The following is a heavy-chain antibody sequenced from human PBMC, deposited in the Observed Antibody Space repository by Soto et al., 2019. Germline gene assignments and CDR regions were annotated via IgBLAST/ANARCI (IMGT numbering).Heavy chain of an antibody. CDR3: ARVRVYDILTGYSAYYYYMDV. Sequence: SETLSLTCAVYGGSFSGYYWSWIRQPPGKGLEWIGEINHSGSTNYNPSQKSRVTISVDTSKNQFSLKLSSVTAADTVVYYFARVRVYDILTGYSAYYYYMDVWGKGTTVTVSS. D-gene: IGHD3-9*01. CDR2: INHSGST. V-gene: IGHV4-34*01. J-gene: IGHJ6*03. CDR1: GGSFSGYY.